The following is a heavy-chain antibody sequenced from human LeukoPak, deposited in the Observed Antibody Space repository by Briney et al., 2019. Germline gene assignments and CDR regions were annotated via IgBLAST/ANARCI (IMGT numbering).Heavy chain of an antibody. CDR1: GYTFTSYA. D-gene: IGHD3-10*01. CDR3: ARVWFGETHFDY. J-gene: IGHJ4*02. CDR2: INAGNGNT. Sequence: GASVKVSCKTSGYTFTSYAMHWVRQAPGQRLEWMGWINAGNGNTKYSQKFQGRVTITRDTSASTAYMELSSLRSEDTAVYYCARVWFGETHFDYWGQGTLVTVSS. V-gene: IGHV1-3*01.